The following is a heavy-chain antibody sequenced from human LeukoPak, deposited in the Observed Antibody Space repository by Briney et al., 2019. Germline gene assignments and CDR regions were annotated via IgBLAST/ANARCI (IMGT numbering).Heavy chain of an antibody. J-gene: IGHJ4*02. CDR3: ARHDPFLGYCSGGSCYSTPFDY. D-gene: IGHD2-15*01. V-gene: IGHV4-59*08. Sequence: SETLSLTCTVSGGSISSYYWSLIRQPPGKGLEWIGYIYYSGSTNYNPSLKSRVTISVDTSKNQFSLKLSSVTAADTAVYYCARHDPFLGYCSGGSCYSTPFDYWGQGTLVTVSS. CDR1: GGSISSYY. CDR2: IYYSGST.